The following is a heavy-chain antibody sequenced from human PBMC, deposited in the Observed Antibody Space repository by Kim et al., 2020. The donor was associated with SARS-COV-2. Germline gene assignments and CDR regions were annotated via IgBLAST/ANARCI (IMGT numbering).Heavy chain of an antibody. D-gene: IGHD6-19*01. CDR3: ARGQDKKAVAGRDY. J-gene: IGHJ4*02. V-gene: IGHV4-34*01. Sequence: NPSLRSRVTIAVETSKNQFSLKLSSVTAADTAVYYCARGQDKKAVAGRDYWGQGTLVTVSS.